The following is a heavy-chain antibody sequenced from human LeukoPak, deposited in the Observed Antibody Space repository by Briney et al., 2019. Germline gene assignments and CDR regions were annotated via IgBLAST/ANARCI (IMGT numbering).Heavy chain of an antibody. J-gene: IGHJ6*03. CDR1: GFTFSGSA. V-gene: IGHV3-73*01. D-gene: IGHD2-2*01. Sequence: PGGSLRLSCAASGFTFSGSAMHWVRQASGKGLEWVGRIRSKANSYATAYAASVKGRFTISRDDSKNTAYLQMNSLKTEDTAVYYCTRPPRDIVAVPAAMGALGYYYMDVWGKGTTVTVSS. CDR2: IRSKANSYAT. CDR3: TRPPRDIVAVPAAMGALGYYYMDV.